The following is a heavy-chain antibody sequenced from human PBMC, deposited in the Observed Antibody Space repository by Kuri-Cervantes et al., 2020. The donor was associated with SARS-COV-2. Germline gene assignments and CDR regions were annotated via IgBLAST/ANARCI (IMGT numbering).Heavy chain of an antibody. CDR1: GYTFTSYA. D-gene: IGHD3-22*01. J-gene: IGHJ3*02. CDR3: ARDLDLKGADSSGYGAFDI. Sequence: ASVKVSCKASGYTFTSYAMNWVRQAPGQGLEWMGWINTNTGNPTYAQGFTGRFVFSLDTSVSTAYLQISSLKAEDTAVYYCARDLDLKGADSSGYGAFDIWGQGTMVTVSS. V-gene: IGHV7-4-1*02. CDR2: INTNTGNP.